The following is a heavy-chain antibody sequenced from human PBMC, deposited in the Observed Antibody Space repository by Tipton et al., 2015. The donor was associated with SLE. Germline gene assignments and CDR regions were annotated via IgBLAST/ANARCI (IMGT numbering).Heavy chain of an antibody. CDR2: IYTSGST. D-gene: IGHD6-6*01. V-gene: IGHV4-61*02. J-gene: IGHJ4*02. CDR3: ARGLIAARFDY. Sequence: TLSLTCTVSGGSISSGNYYWSWIRQPAGKGLEWIGRIYTSGSTNYNPSLKSRVTISVDTSKNQFSLKLSSVTAADTAVYYCARGLIAARFDYWGQGTLVTVSS. CDR1: GGSISSGNYY.